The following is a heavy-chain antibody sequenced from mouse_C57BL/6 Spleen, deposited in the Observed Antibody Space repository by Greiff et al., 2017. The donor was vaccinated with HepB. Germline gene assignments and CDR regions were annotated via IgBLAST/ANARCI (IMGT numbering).Heavy chain of an antibody. J-gene: IGHJ4*01. CDR2: ISYDGSN. D-gene: IGHD1-1*01. Sequence: DVQLQESGPGLVKPSQSLSLTCSVTGYSITSGYYWNWIRQFPGNKLEWMGYISYDGSNNYNPSLKNRISITRDTSKNQFFLKLNSVTTEDTATYYCASDYGSSYDAMDYWGQGTSVTVSS. CDR1: GYSITSGYY. V-gene: IGHV3-6*01. CDR3: ASDYGSSYDAMDY.